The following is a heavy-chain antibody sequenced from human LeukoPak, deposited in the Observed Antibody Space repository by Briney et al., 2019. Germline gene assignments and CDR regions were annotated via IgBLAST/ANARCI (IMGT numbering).Heavy chain of an antibody. CDR1: GFTFSSYW. V-gene: IGHV3-7*03. CDR3: AKRFSSGWRYAFDI. Sequence: GGSLRLSCAASGFTFSSYWMSWVRQAPGKGLEWVANIKQDGSEKYYVDSVKGRFTISRDNSKNTLFLQMNSLRAEDTAIYYCAKRFSSGWRYAFDIWGQGTMVTVSS. CDR2: IKQDGSEK. D-gene: IGHD6-19*01. J-gene: IGHJ3*02.